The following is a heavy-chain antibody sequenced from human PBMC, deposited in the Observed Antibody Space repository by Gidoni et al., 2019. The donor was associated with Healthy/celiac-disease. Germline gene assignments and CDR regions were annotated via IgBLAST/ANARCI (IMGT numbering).Heavy chain of an antibody. J-gene: IGHJ4*02. Sequence: EVQLLESGGGLVQPGGSLRLSCEASGFTFSSYAMSWVRKAPGKGLEWVSAISGSGGSTYYADSVKGRFTISRDNSKNTLYLQMNSLRAEDTAVYYCATSITMIVVVIGADYWGQGTLVTVSS. CDR2: ISGSGGST. CDR1: GFTFSSYA. D-gene: IGHD3-22*01. CDR3: ATSITMIVVVIGADY. V-gene: IGHV3-23*01.